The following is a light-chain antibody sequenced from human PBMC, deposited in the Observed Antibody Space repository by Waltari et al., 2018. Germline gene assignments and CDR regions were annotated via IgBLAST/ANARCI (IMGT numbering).Light chain of an antibody. Sequence: DIQMTQSPSSLSASVGDRVTITCRASQSISNYLNWYQQKPGQPPKLLIYWASTRESGVPDRFSGSGSGTDFTLTISSLQAEDVAVYYCQQYYSTPYTFGQGTKLEIK. CDR3: QQYYSTPYT. CDR1: QSISNY. J-gene: IGKJ2*01. CDR2: WAS. V-gene: IGKV4-1*01.